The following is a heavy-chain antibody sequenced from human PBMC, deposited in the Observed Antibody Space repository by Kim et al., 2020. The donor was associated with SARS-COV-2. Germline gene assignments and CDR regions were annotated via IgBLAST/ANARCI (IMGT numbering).Heavy chain of an antibody. CDR3: ARILRGDFSNSTPLDF. CDR1: GASISRYH. Sequence: SETLSLTCTVSGASISRYHWTWIRQPAGKGLEWIGRVFINGLTNYNPSLKSRVSMSLDTSRSQFSLSLTSVTAADTAVYYCARILRGDFSNSTPLDFWGPGTLVTVSS. V-gene: IGHV4-4*07. D-gene: IGHD3-3*02. J-gene: IGHJ4*02. CDR2: VFINGLT.